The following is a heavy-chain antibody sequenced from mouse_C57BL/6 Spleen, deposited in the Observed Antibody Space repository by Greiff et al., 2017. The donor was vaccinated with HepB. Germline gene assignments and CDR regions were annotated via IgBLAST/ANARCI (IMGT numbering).Heavy chain of an antibody. CDR3: GRGYYDYDEYVDV. D-gene: IGHD2-4*01. Sequence: QVQLQPPGAELVKPGASVKLSCTASGSTFNCYWMPWVKPRPGRGVEWIGRIDPTRGGAKYNAKFKSKATLTVDKPSSIAYMQRSSLTSEDSAVYYWGRGYYDYDEYVDVWGTGTTVTVSS. CDR2: IDPTRGGA. J-gene: IGHJ1*03. CDR1: GSTFNCYW. V-gene: IGHV1-72*01.